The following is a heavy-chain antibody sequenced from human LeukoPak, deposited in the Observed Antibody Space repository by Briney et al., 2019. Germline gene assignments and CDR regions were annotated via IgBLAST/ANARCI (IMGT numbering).Heavy chain of an antibody. Sequence: PSETLSLTXTVSGGSISSYYWSWIRQPPGKGLEWIGYIYYSGSTNYNPSLKSRVTISVDTSKNQFSLKLSSVTAADTAVYYCARGGEGYSSSWYRLSNWFDPWGQGTLVTVSS. V-gene: IGHV4-59*01. CDR1: GGSISSYY. J-gene: IGHJ5*02. D-gene: IGHD6-13*01. CDR3: ARGGEGYSSSWYRLSNWFDP. CDR2: IYYSGST.